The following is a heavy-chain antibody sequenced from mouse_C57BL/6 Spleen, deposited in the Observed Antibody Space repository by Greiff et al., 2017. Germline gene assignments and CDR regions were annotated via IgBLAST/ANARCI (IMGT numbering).Heavy chain of an antibody. V-gene: IGHV1-55*01. J-gene: IGHJ4*01. CDR2: IYPGSGST. CDR1: GYTFPSYW. Sequence: QVHVKQPGAELVKPGASVKMSCKASGYTFPSYWITWVKPRPGQGLEWIGDIYPGSGSTNYNEKFKSKATLTVDTSSSTAYMQLSSLTSEDSAVYYCARGIITTVVAPYYAMDYWGQGTSVTVSS. CDR3: ARGIITTVVAPYYAMDY. D-gene: IGHD1-1*01.